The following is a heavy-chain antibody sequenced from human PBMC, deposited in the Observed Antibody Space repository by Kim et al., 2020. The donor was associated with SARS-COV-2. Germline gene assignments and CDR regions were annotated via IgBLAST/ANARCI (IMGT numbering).Heavy chain of an antibody. Sequence: GGSLRLSCAASGFTFRSCAMHWVRQAPGKGLEWVAVISYDGSNKNYADSVKGRFTISRDNSKNTLYLQMNSLRPEDTAVYYCTRVPGTTLAFWDAFDIWGQGTMVAVSS. J-gene: IGHJ3*02. CDR3: TRVPGTTLAFWDAFDI. D-gene: IGHD1-1*01. CDR1: GFTFRSCA. V-gene: IGHV3-30-3*01. CDR2: ISYDGSNK.